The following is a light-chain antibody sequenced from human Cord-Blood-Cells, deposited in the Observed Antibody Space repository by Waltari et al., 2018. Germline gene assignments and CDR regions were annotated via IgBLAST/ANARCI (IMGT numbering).Light chain of an antibody. Sequence: DIVMTQSPLSLPVTPGEPASISCRSSQSLLHSNGYNYLDWYLQKPGQSPQLLIYLGSNRASGVPDRFSGSGSGTDVTLKSSRVEAEDVGVYYCMQALQTLLTFGGGTKVEIK. CDR3: MQALQTLLT. CDR2: LGS. J-gene: IGKJ4*01. CDR1: QSLLHSNGYNY. V-gene: IGKV2-28*01.